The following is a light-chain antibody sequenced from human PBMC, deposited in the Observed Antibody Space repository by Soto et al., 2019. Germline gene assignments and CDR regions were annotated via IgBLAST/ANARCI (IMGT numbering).Light chain of an antibody. Sequence: DIVMTQTPLSLSVTPLQPASISCXSSQSLLGSDGKTYLSWYLQKPGHPPQLLIFEVSNHFSGVSDRFSGSGSGTDFTLKISRVEAEDVGVYYCMQSVQFPRTFGGGTKVDIK. CDR1: QSLLGSDGKTY. CDR3: MQSVQFPRT. V-gene: IGKV2D-29*01. CDR2: EVS. J-gene: IGKJ4*01.